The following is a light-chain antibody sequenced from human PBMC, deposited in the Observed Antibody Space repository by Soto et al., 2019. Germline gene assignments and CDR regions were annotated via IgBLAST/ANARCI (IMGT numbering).Light chain of an antibody. CDR3: SSYAGSNYV. CDR1: SSSIGAGYE. Sequence: QSVLTQPPSVSGAPGQRVTISCSGTSSSIGAGYEVHWYHQLPGTAPKLVVSGNGNRPSGVPDRLSASKSGTSASLTVSGLQAEDEADYYCSSYAGSNYVFGTGTKLTVL. J-gene: IGLJ1*01. V-gene: IGLV1-40*01. CDR2: GNG.